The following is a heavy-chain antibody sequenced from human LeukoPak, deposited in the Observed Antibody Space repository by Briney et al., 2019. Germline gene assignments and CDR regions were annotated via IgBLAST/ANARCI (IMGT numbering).Heavy chain of an antibody. D-gene: IGHD3-22*01. CDR1: GFTFSSYA. V-gene: IGHV3-23*01. CDR3: AKHYYDSSGYYGDSYFDY. Sequence: GGSLRLSCAASGFTFSSYAMSWVRQAPGKGLEWVSAISGSGGGTYYADSVKGRFTISRDNSKNTLYLQMNSLRAEDTAVYYCAKHYYDSSGYYGDSYFDYWGQGTLVTVSS. J-gene: IGHJ4*02. CDR2: ISGSGGGT.